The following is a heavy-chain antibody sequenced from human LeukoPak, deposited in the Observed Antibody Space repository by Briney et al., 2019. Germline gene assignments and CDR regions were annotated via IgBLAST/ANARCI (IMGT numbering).Heavy chain of an antibody. CDR2: IYPGDSDT. V-gene: IGHV5-51*01. Sequence: GESLKISCQGSGYSFATYWIAWVRQMPGKGLERMGIIYPGDSDTKYSPSFQGQVTISADKSINTAYLQWSSLKASDTAMYYCARRGSPPIDFDYWGLGTLVTVSS. J-gene: IGHJ4*02. CDR3: ARRGSPPIDFDY. CDR1: GYSFATYW.